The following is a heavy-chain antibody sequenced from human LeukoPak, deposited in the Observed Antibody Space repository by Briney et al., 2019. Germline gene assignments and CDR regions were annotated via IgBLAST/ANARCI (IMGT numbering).Heavy chain of an antibody. CDR3: AKDGSGWYEEVSTSPDY. J-gene: IGHJ4*02. CDR2: ISYDGSNK. V-gene: IGHV3-30*18. Sequence: GGSLRLSCAASGFTFSSYGMHWVRQAPGKGLEWVAVISYDGSNKCYADSVKGRFTISRDNSKNTLYLQMNGLRAEDTAVYYCAKDGSGWYEEVSTSPDYWGQGTLVTVSS. D-gene: IGHD6-19*01. CDR1: GFTFSSYG.